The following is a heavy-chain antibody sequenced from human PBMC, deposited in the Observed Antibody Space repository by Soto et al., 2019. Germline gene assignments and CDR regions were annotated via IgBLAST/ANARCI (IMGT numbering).Heavy chain of an antibody. CDR1: GGSISSSSYY. V-gene: IGHV4-39*01. CDR2: IYYSGST. J-gene: IGHJ6*04. CDR3: ARHLTAYRDV. Sequence: SETXSLTCTVSGGSISSSSYYWGWIRQPPGKGLEWIGSIYYSGSTYYNPSLKSRVTISVDTSKNQFSLKLSSVTAADTAVYYRARHLTAYRDVWGKGTTVTVSS.